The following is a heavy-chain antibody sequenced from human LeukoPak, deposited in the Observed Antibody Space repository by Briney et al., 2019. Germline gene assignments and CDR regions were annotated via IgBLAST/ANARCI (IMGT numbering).Heavy chain of an antibody. V-gene: IGHV1-18*01. CDR1: GYTFSSHG. D-gene: IGHD2-2*01. CDR2: ISGYNSNP. CDR3: ARVRYQLLEYFDY. J-gene: IGHJ4*02. Sequence: GGSVKVSRKGSGYTFSSHGISWGRQAPGQGLEWVGWISGYNSNPKYAQKFQGRVTMTTDTSTSTAYMELRGLTSDDTAVYYCARVRYQLLEYFDYWGQGTLVTVSS.